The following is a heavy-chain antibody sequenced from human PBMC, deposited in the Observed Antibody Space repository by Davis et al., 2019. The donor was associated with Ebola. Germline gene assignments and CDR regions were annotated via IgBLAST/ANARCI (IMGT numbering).Heavy chain of an antibody. CDR2: IYAGDSDT. Sequence: GGSLRLSCKGSGYGFADYWIAWVCQTPGKGLEWMGIIYAGDSDTRYSPSFQGQVTISADKSITTAYLQWSSLKASDTAMYYCARFLEWKADYWGQGTLVTVSS. CDR1: GYGFADYW. V-gene: IGHV5-51*01. CDR3: ARFLEWKADY. D-gene: IGHD3-3*01. J-gene: IGHJ4*02.